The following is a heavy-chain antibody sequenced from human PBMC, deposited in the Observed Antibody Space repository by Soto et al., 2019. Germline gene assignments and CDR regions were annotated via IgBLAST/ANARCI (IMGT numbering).Heavy chain of an antibody. V-gene: IGHV3-33*01. CDR1: GFTVSNYG. D-gene: IGHD5-12*01. CDR3: AGGDAWTDEAFDI. CDR2: IWYDGNNK. J-gene: IGHJ3*02. Sequence: QVQLVESGGGVVQPGGSLRLSCAASGFTVSNYGMHWVRQAPGKGLEWVAVIWYDGNNKYYRDSVKGRFTISRDNSKNTVDLQMSSLRGEDTAVYYCAGGDAWTDEAFDIWGQGTMVTVSS.